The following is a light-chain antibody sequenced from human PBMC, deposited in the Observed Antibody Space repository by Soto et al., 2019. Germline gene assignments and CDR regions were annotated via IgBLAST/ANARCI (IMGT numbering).Light chain of an antibody. J-gene: IGLJ1*01. CDR1: SSDVGSYNL. CDR2: EGS. V-gene: IGLV2-23*01. Sequence: QSALTQPASVSGSPGQSITISCTGTSSDVGSYNLVSWYQQYPGKAPKVMIYEGSKRPSGVSNRLSGSKSGNTASLTISGLQAEDEADYYCCSYAGSSTNYVFGTGTKVTVL. CDR3: CSYAGSSTNYV.